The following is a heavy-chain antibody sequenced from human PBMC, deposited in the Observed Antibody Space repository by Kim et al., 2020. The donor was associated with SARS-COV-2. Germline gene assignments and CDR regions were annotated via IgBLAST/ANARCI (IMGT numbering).Heavy chain of an antibody. Sequence: SVKVSCKASGGTFSSYAISWVRQAPGQGLEWMGGIIPIFGTANYAQKFQGRVTITADESTSTAYMELSSLRSEDTAVYYCARERNSYGSRLFDYWGQGTLVTVSS. D-gene: IGHD5-18*01. CDR2: IIPIFGTA. CDR1: GGTFSSYA. V-gene: IGHV1-69*13. J-gene: IGHJ4*02. CDR3: ARERNSYGSRLFDY.